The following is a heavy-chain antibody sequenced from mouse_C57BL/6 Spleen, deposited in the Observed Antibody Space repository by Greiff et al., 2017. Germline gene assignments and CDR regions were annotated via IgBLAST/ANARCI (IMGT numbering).Heavy chain of an antibody. J-gene: IGHJ2*01. CDR1: GYTFTSYT. V-gene: IGHV1-4*01. CDR3: AKFITTVVPYFDY. D-gene: IGHD1-1*01. Sequence: VKLMESGAELARPGASVKMSCKASGYTFTSYTMHWVKQRPGQGLEWIGYINPSSGYTKYNQKFKDKATLTADKSSSTAYMQLSSLTSEDSAVYYCAKFITTVVPYFDYWGQGTTLTVSS. CDR2: INPSSGYT.